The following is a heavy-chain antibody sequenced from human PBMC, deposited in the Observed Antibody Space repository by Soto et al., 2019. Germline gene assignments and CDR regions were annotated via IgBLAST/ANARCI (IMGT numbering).Heavy chain of an antibody. J-gene: IGHJ5*02. CDR1: GFTFSSYC. CDR3: AKDLVVTATHPNWFEP. V-gene: IGHV3-30*18. D-gene: IGHD2-21*02. CDR2: ISYYGSNK. Sequence: PGGSLILSCAASGFTFSSYCMHWVRQAPRKGLEWVAGISYYGSNKYYSDSLKGRFTISRDNSNNTLYLQMNSLRAEETAVYYCAKDLVVTATHPNWFEPWGQGTLVRVSS.